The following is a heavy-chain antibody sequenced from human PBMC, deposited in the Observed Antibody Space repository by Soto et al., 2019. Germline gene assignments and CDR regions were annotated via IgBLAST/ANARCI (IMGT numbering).Heavy chain of an antibody. D-gene: IGHD2-8*01. CDR2: ISAYNGNA. CDR3: ARVGVRYGMDV. J-gene: IGHJ6*02. CDR1: GYTITSNG. Sequence: ASVKVSCKASGYTITSNGMSWVRQAPGQGLEWMGWISAYNGNANYAQKLQGRVTMTTDTSTSTAYMELRSLRSDDTAVYYCARVGVRYGMDVWGQGTTVTVSS. V-gene: IGHV1-18*01.